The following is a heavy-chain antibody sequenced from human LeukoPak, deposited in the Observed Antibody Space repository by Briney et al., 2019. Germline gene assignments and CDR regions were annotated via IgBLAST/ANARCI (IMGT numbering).Heavy chain of an antibody. CDR2: IYHSGST. Sequence: SETLSLTCAVSGYSISSGYYWGWIRQPPGKGLEWIGSIYHSGSTYYNPSLKSRVTISVDTSKNQFSLRLSSVTAADTAVYYCAIIVGATMGLDYWGQGTLVTVSS. V-gene: IGHV4-38-2*01. D-gene: IGHD1-26*01. CDR3: AIIVGATMGLDY. CDR1: GYSISSGYY. J-gene: IGHJ4*02.